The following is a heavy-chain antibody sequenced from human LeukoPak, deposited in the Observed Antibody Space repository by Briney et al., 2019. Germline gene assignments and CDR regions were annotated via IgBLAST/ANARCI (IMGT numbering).Heavy chain of an antibody. CDR2: IYWDDEK. Sequence: SGPTLVKPTQTLTLTCTLSGFSFSTSGVSVGWVHQPPGNALEWLALIYWDDEKRYSPSLKNRLAITKDTSKNQVVLTLSNMDPVDTATYYCAHSGDSGGYPNWFDPWGQGILVTVSS. CDR3: AHSGDSGGYPNWFDP. D-gene: IGHD3-22*01. J-gene: IGHJ5*02. V-gene: IGHV2-5*02. CDR1: GFSFSTSGVS.